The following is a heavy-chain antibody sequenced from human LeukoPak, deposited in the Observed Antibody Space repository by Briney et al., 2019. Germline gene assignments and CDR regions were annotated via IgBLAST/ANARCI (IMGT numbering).Heavy chain of an antibody. CDR1: GFTFSNYA. V-gene: IGHV3-30*04. J-gene: IGHJ4*02. D-gene: IGHD3-22*01. Sequence: GGSLRLSCEASGFTFSNYAMHWVRQAPGKGLEWVAVISYDGSNKYYADSMKGRFTISRDNSKNTLYLQMNSLRAEDTAVYYCARDLYRIVVVPHYFDYWGQGTLVTVSS. CDR2: ISYDGSNK. CDR3: ARDLYRIVVVPHYFDY.